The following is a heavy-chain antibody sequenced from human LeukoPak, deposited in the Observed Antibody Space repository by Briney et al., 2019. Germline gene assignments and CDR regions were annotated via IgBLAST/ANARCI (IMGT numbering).Heavy chain of an antibody. J-gene: IGHJ4*02. CDR2: ISGSGGST. CDR3: AKVYSNYLQPYFDY. CDR1: GFTFSSYA. Sequence: GGSLRLSCAASGFTFSSYAMSWVRQAPGKGLEWVSAISGSGGSTYYADSVKGRFTISRDNSKNTLYLQMNSLRAEDTAIYYCAKVYSNYLQPYFDYWGQGTLVTVSS. D-gene: IGHD4-11*01. V-gene: IGHV3-23*01.